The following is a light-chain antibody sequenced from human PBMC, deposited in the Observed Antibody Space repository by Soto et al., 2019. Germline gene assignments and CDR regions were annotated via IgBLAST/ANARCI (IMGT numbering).Light chain of an antibody. CDR3: AAWDDSLNGHAV. Sequence: QSALTQPPSASGSPGQSVAISCTGTSSDVGGYNYVSWYQQHPGKAPKLMIYEVNKRPSGVPDRFSGSKSGNTASLTVSGLQAEDEADYYCAAWDDSLNGHAVFGGGTQLTVL. J-gene: IGLJ7*01. CDR2: EVN. CDR1: SSDVGGYNY. V-gene: IGLV2-8*01.